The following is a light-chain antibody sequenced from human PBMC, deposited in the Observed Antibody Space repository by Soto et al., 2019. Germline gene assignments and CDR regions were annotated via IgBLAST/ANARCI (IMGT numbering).Light chain of an antibody. CDR1: XDIXXE. J-gene: IGKJ1*01. CDR2: ATS. V-gene: IGKV1-6*01. Sequence: VGXXXILXXRASXDIXXELGWYQQKPGKAPKLLIHATSNLQGGVPLRFSGXXXXXXXXLXISSLQPEDFATYYCLQDHSYPRTFGQGTRVXXK. CDR3: LQDHSYPRT.